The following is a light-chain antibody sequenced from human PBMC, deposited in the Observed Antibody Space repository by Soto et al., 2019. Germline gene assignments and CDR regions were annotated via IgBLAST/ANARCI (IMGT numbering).Light chain of an antibody. J-gene: IGKJ4*01. CDR3: HELNSYPLT. CDR1: QGISSY. Sequence: IQLTQSPSSLSASVGDRVTITYRASQGISSYLAWYQQKPGKAPKLLIYAASTLQSGVPSRFSGSGSGTDFTLTSSSLPPEDFATYYCHELNSYPLTFGGGTKVVIK. CDR2: AAS. V-gene: IGKV1-9*01.